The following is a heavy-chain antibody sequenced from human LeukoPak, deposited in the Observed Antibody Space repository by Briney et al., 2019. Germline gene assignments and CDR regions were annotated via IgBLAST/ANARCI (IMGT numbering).Heavy chain of an antibody. D-gene: IGHD1/OR15-1a*01. CDR3: ARDDPLNNNWYFDL. CDR1: GFTFSSYS. V-gene: IGHV3-21*01. J-gene: IGHJ2*01. Sequence: GGSLRLSCAASGFTFSSYSMNWVRQAPGKGLEWVSSISSSSSYIYYADSVKGRFTISRDNAKNSLYLQMNSLRAEDTAVYYCARDDPLNNNWYFDLWGRGTLVTVSS. CDR2: ISSSSSYI.